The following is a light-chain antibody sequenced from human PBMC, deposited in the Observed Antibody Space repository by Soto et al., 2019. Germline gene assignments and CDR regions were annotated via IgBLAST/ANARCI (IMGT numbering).Light chain of an antibody. V-gene: IGLV2-23*02. CDR3: CSYAGSSTFYV. Sequence: QSVLAQRASVSGSPGQSITISCTGTSSDVGSYNLVSWYQQHPGKAPKLMTYEVSKWPSGVSNRFSGSKSGNTASLTISGLQAEDEADYYCCSYAGSSTFYVFGTGTKVTVL. J-gene: IGLJ1*01. CDR1: SSDVGSYNL. CDR2: EVS.